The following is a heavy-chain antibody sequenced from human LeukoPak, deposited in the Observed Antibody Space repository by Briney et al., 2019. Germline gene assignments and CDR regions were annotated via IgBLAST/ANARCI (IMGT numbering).Heavy chain of an antibody. Sequence: GGSLRLSCEASGFTFSSYSMNWVRQAPGKGLEWISYISTSTTTIYYANSVKGRFTISRDNAKKSLYLQMNSLRVEDTGVYYCASLGEGALDNWGQGTLVTVSS. CDR1: GFTFSSYS. D-gene: IGHD3-16*01. J-gene: IGHJ4*02. V-gene: IGHV3-48*01. CDR3: ASLGEGALDN. CDR2: ISTSTTTI.